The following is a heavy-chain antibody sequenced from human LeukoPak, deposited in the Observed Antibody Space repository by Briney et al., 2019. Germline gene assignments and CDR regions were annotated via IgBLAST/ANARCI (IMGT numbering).Heavy chain of an antibody. CDR1: GGSITSDSYY. D-gene: IGHD4-17*01. Sequence: KSSETLSLTCSVSGGSITSDSYYWGWVRQPSGRGLQLIGTVFSSGNACYNPSLKSRITVSIDTSKNQFSLKLNSVTAADTAVYYCARGEPHFGDCGRGIIDFWGQGILVTVSS. V-gene: IGHV4-39*07. J-gene: IGHJ4*02. CDR2: VFSSGNA. CDR3: ARGEPHFGDCGRGIIDF.